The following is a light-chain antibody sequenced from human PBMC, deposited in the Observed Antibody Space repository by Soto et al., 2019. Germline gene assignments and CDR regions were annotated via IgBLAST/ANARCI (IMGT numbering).Light chain of an antibody. CDR3: LQYNDWPRT. Sequence: EIVMTQSPATLSVSPGERATLSCRSSQSVSSSLAWYQQTPGQAPRLLIYGASTRASGIPARFSGSGSGTEFTLTISSLQSEDFAVYYCLQYNDWPRTFGQGTRVEI. CDR1: QSVSSS. CDR2: GAS. V-gene: IGKV3-15*01. J-gene: IGKJ1*01.